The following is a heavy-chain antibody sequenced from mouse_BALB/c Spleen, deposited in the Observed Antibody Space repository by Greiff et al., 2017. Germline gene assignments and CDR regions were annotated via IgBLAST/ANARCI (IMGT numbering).Heavy chain of an antibody. CDR3: ARDKADGNYLMDY. CDR2: IRNKANGYTT. Sequence: EVNLVESGGGLVQPGGSLRLSCATSGFTFTDYYMSWVRQPPGKALEWLGFIRNKANGYTTEYSASVKGRFTISRDNSQSILYLQMNTLRAEDSATYYCARDKADGNYLMDYWGQGTSVTVSS. CDR1: GFTFTDYY. V-gene: IGHV7-3*02. J-gene: IGHJ4*01. D-gene: IGHD2-1*01.